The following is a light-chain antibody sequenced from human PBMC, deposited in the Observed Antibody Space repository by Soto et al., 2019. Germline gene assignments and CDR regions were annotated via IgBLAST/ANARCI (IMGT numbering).Light chain of an antibody. J-gene: IGKJ4*01. CDR1: QSVSYY. CDR2: DAS. V-gene: IGKV3-11*01. CDR3: QQRYNWPLT. Sequence: EIVLTQSPATLSLSPGEGATLSCRASQSVSYYLAWYQQRSGQAPRLLISDASDRATGIPARFSGSGSGTDFTLTISSLEPEDFAVYYCQQRYNWPLTFGGGTKVE.